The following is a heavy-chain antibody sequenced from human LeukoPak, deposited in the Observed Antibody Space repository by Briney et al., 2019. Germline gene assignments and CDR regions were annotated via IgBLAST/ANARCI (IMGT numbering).Heavy chain of an antibody. CDR3: ARGHYDVLAASYKWTPDY. V-gene: IGHV3-21*01. CDR2: ITSGGDYI. D-gene: IGHD3-9*01. Sequence: AGGSLRLSCAASGFTFNTFNMNWVRQAPGKGLEWVSSITSGGDYIYYADSVKGRFTTSRDNAKNSLSLQLNSLRVEDTAVYYCARGHYDVLAASYKWTPDYWGQGTLVTVSS. CDR1: GFTFNTFN. J-gene: IGHJ4*02.